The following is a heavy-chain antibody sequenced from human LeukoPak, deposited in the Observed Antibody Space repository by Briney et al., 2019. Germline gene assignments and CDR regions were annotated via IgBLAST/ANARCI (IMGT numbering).Heavy chain of an antibody. V-gene: IGHV3-30*03. Sequence: GGSLRLSCAASGFTFSSYSMNWVRQTPGKGLEWVAVISYDGSNKYYADSVKGRFTISRDNSKNTLYLQMNSLRAEDTAVYYCARAPTPQYSSSWYGVDYYYYYMDVWGKGTTVTVSS. D-gene: IGHD6-13*01. CDR1: GFTFSSYS. CDR2: ISYDGSNK. CDR3: ARAPTPQYSSSWYGVDYYYYYMDV. J-gene: IGHJ6*03.